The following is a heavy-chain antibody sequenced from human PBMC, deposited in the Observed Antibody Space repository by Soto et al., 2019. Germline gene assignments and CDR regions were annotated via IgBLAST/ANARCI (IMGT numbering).Heavy chain of an antibody. CDR3: ARDPCTGNSHVSYCDL. CDR1: GFTFSNFA. CDR2: LSGSSRAI. D-gene: IGHD3-16*01. J-gene: IGHJ4*02. V-gene: IGHV3-48*02. Sequence: EVQLVASGGGLVQPGGSLRLSCAASGFTFSNFAMNWVRRAPGKGPEWVSYLSGSSRAINYADSVKGRFIVSRDNAKNSLFLQMNSVRDEDTAVYYCARDPCTGNSHVSYCDLWGQGTLVTVSS.